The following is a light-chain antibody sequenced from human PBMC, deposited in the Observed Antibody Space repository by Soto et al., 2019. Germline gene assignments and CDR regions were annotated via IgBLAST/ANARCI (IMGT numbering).Light chain of an antibody. CDR1: QSVSSSY. CDR3: QQYDNWPRT. J-gene: IGKJ1*01. CDR2: GAS. Sequence: EIVLTQSPGTLSLSPGERATLSCRASQSVSSSYLAWYQQKPGQAPRLLIYGASSRATGIPDRFSGSGSGTEFTLIISSLQSEDFAVYYCQQYDNWPRTFGQGTKVEL. V-gene: IGKV3-20*01.